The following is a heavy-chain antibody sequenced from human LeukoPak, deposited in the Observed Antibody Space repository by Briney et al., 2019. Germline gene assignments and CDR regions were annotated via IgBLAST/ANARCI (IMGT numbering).Heavy chain of an antibody. D-gene: IGHD3-10*02. CDR2: ISSSGSTI. Sequence: GGSLRLSCAASRFTFSSYEMNWVRQAPGEGLEWVSYISSSGSTIYYADSVKGRFTISRDTAKNSLYLQMNSLRAEDTAVYYCAELGITMIGGVWGKGTTVTISS. V-gene: IGHV3-48*03. J-gene: IGHJ6*04. CDR3: AELGITMIGGV. CDR1: RFTFSSYE.